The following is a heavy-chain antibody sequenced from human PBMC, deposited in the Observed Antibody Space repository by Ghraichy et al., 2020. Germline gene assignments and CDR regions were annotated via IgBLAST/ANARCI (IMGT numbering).Heavy chain of an antibody. CDR1: GFTFSSYA. V-gene: IGHV3-23*01. CDR3: AKDRQWLVQGGSYFDY. D-gene: IGHD6-19*01. CDR2: ISGSGGST. J-gene: IGHJ4*02. Sequence: SCAASGFTFSSYAMSWVRQAPGKGLEWVSAISGSGGSTYYADSVKGRFTISRDNSKNTLYLQMNSLRAEDTAVYYCAKDRQWLVQGGSYFDYWGQGTLVTVSS.